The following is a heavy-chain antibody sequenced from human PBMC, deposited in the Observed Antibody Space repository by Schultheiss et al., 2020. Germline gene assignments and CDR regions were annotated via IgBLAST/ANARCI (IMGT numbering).Heavy chain of an antibody. CDR1: GFTFSSYG. Sequence: GGSLRLSCAASGFTFSSYGMHWVRQAPGKGLEWVGRIKSKTDGGTTDYAAPVKGRFTISRDDSKNTLYLQMNSLRAEDTAVYYCARVWGSSWYAPYYYYGMDVWGQGTTVTVSS. J-gene: IGHJ6*02. CDR3: ARVWGSSWYAPYYYYGMDV. V-gene: IGHV3-15*07. CDR2: IKSKTDGGTT. D-gene: IGHD6-13*01.